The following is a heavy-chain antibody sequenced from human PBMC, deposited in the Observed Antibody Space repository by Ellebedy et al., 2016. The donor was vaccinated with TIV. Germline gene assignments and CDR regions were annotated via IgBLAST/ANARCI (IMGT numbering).Heavy chain of an antibody. J-gene: IGHJ4*02. CDR3: ARREGYSDGSGPRIDS. CDR1: GGSISSSSYY. Sequence: SETLSLXXNVSGGSISSSSYYWGWMRQPPGKGLEWIGSIYYSGTTYYNPSLKSRVTISVDTSKNQFSLKLSSVTAADTALYYCARREGYSDGSGPRIDSWGQGTLVTVSS. D-gene: IGHD3-22*01. V-gene: IGHV4-39*01. CDR2: IYYSGTT.